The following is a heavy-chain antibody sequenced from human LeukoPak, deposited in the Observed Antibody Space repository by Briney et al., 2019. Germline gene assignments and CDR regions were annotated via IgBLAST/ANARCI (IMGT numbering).Heavy chain of an antibody. Sequence: GGSLRLSCAASGFTFSSYAMSWVRQAPGKGLEWVSAIGGSGGSTYYADSVKGRFTISRDNSKNTLYLQMNSLRAEDTAVYYCAKSSHGGFYFDYWGQGTLVTVSS. J-gene: IGHJ4*02. CDR2: IGGSGGST. CDR1: GFTFSSYA. D-gene: IGHD2-15*01. V-gene: IGHV3-23*01. CDR3: AKSSHGGFYFDY.